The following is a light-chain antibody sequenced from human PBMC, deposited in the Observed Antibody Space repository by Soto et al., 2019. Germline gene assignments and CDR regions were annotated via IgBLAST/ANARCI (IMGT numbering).Light chain of an antibody. CDR2: DAS. CDR1: QNLRSS. J-gene: IGKJ5*01. V-gene: IGKV3D-11*03. CDR3: QQRSNWPIT. Sequence: VMTQSPATLSVSPGEIATLSCRASQNLRSSLAWYQQKPGQAPRLLIYDASNRATGIPARFSGSGSGTDFTLTISSLEPEDVAVYYCQQRSNWPITLGQGTRLEIK.